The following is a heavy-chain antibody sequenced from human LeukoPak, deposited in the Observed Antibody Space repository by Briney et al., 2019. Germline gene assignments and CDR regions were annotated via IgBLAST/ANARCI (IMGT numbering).Heavy chain of an antibody. Sequence: ASVKVSCKASGYTFGGHYMHWIRQAPGQGLEWMGWINAESGETKYAQKFQGRVTMTRDTSISTAYMELRGLRFDDTAVYYCARDWELRWSQGAFDYWGQGTLLAVSS. CDR3: ARDWELRWSQGAFDY. CDR1: GYTFGGHY. J-gene: IGHJ4*02. V-gene: IGHV1-2*02. D-gene: IGHD3-10*01. CDR2: INAESGET.